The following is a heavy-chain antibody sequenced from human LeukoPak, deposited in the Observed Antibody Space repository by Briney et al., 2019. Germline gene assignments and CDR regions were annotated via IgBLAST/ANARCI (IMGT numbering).Heavy chain of an antibody. CDR2: FDPEDGET. V-gene: IGHV1-24*01. J-gene: IGHJ4*02. Sequence: ASVTVSCTVSGYTLTELSMHWVRQAPGKGLEWMGGFDPEDGETIYAQKFQGRVTMTEDTSTDTAYMELSSLRSEDTAVYYCARDQRAVIFGVVHDYWGQGTLVTVSS. CDR1: GYTLTELS. CDR3: ARDQRAVIFGVVHDY. D-gene: IGHD3-3*01.